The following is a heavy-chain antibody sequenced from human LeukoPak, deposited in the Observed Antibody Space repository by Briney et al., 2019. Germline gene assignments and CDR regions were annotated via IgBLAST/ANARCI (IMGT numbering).Heavy chain of an antibody. CDR1: RFTFSSYA. V-gene: IGHV3-23*01. D-gene: IGHD3-22*01. CDR2: ISGSGGST. CDR3: AKQSLYDSSGHFHY. J-gene: IGHJ4*02. Sequence: PGGSLRLSCAASRFTFSSYAMSWVRQAPGKGLEWVSAISGSGGSTYYADSVKGRFTISRDNSKNTLYLQMNNLRAEDTAVYYCAKQSLYDSSGHFHYWGQGTLVTVSS.